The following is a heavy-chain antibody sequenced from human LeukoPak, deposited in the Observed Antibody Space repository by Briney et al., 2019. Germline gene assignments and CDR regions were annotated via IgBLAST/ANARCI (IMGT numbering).Heavy chain of an antibody. CDR3: TRRNPLTDAFDI. V-gene: IGHV5-51*01. CDR1: GYSFTSYW. CDR2: IYPGDSDT. D-gene: IGHD3-9*01. Sequence: GESLKISCKVSGYSFTSYWIAWVRQMPGKGLEWMGIIYPGDSDTRYSPSFQGQVTISADKSISTAYLQWSSLKASDTAIYYCTRRNPLTDAFDIWGQGTIVTVSS. J-gene: IGHJ3*02.